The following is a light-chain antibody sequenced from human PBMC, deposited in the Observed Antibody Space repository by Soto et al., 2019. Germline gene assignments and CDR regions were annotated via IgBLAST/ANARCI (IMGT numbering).Light chain of an antibody. CDR1: ESISSY. CDR3: QQLHSYPIT. J-gene: IGKJ5*01. V-gene: IGKV1-39*01. Sequence: DIQMTQSPSCLSASVGDRFTVTCRASESISSYLNWYQKKKGKAPKLLIYAASSLQSGVPSRLSGSGYGTDFTLTISSMQTEDFETYYCQQLHSYPITFGQGTGLEIK. CDR2: AAS.